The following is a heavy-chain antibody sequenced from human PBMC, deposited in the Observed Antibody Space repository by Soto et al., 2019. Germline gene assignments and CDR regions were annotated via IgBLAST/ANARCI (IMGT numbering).Heavy chain of an antibody. CDR2: IDPSDSYT. J-gene: IGHJ6*02. CDR1: GYSFTSYW. CDR3: ARHESGYDFDYYYYGMDV. D-gene: IGHD5-12*01. Sequence: GESLKISCKGSGYSFTSYWISWVRQMPGKGLEWMGRIDPSDSYTNYSPSFQGHVTISADKSISTAYLQWSSLKASDTAMYYCARHESGYDFDYYYYGMDVWGQGTTVTVYS. V-gene: IGHV5-10-1*01.